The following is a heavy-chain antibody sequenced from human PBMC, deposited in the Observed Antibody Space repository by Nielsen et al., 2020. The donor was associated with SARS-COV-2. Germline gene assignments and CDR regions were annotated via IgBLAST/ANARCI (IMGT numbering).Heavy chain of an antibody. D-gene: IGHD3-10*01. CDR3: ARGGFITMVRGVPSPYGMDV. Sequence: SETLSLTCAVYGGSFSGYYWSWIRQPPGKGLEWIGEINHSGSTNYNPSLKSRVTMSVDTSKNQFSLKLSSVTAADTAVYYCARGGFITMVRGVPSPYGMDVWGQGTTITVSS. V-gene: IGHV4-34*01. J-gene: IGHJ6*02. CDR1: GGSFSGYY. CDR2: INHSGST.